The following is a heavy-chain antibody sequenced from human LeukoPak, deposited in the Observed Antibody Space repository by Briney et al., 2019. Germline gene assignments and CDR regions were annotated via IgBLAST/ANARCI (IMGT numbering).Heavy chain of an antibody. J-gene: IGHJ5*02. CDR1: GVSISSSSYY. D-gene: IGHD3-9*01. Sequence: PSQTLSLTCTVSGVSISSSSYYWGWIRQPPGKGLEWVVSIYYSGSTYYNPSLKSRVTISVDTSKNQFSLKLSSVTAADTAVYYCARQNYDILTGLNWFDPWGQGTLVTVSS. CDR3: ARQNYDILTGLNWFDP. CDR2: IYYSGST. V-gene: IGHV4-39*01.